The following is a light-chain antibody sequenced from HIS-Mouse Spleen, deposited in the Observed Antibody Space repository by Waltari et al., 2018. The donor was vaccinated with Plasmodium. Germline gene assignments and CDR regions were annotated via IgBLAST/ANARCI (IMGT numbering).Light chain of an antibody. J-gene: IGKJ2*01. Sequence: DIVMTQSPLSLPVTPGEPASISCRSSQSLLHRNGYNYLDWYLQTPGQSPQLLIYLGSNRASGVADRFSGSGSGTDFTLKISRVEAEDVGVYYCMQALQTPRYTFGQGTKREIK. CDR1: QSLLHRNGYNY. V-gene: IGKV2-28*01. CDR3: MQALQTPRYT. CDR2: LGS.